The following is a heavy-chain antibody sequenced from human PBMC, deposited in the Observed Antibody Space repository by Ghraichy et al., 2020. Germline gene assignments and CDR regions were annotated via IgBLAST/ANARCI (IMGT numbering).Heavy chain of an antibody. CDR2: ISSSSTI. CDR1: GFTFSSYS. D-gene: IGHD3-3*01. CDR3: AREEYDFWSGYYTGIRGSFDY. V-gene: IGHV3-48*02. J-gene: IGHJ4*02. Sequence: GGSLRLSCAASGFTFSSYSMNWVRQAPGKGLEWVSYISSSSTIYYADSVKGRFTISRDNAKNSLYLQMNSLRDEDTAVYYCAREEYDFWSGYYTGIRGSFDYWGQGTLVTVSS.